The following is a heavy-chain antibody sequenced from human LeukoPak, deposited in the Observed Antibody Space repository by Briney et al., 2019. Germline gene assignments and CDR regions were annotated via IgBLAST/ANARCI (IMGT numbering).Heavy chain of an antibody. CDR2: INHSGST. CDR3: ARRLSSSWYFDY. Sequence: SETLSLTCAVYGGSFSGYYWSWIRQPPGKGLEWIGEINHSGSTNYNPSLKSRLTISVDTSKNQFSLKLSSVTAAHTAVYYCARRLSSSWYFDYWGQGTLVTVSS. V-gene: IGHV4-34*01. CDR1: GGSFSGYY. D-gene: IGHD6-13*01. J-gene: IGHJ4*02.